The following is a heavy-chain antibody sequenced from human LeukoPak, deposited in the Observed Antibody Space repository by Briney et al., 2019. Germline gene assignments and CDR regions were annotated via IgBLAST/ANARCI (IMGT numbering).Heavy chain of an antibody. CDR1: GGSFSGYY. CDR3: ARWAARYCSGGSCYGLDY. CDR2: INHSGST. J-gene: IGHJ4*02. V-gene: IGHV4-34*01. D-gene: IGHD2-15*01. Sequence: SETLSLTCAVYGGSFSGYYWSWIRQPPGKGLEWIGEINHSGSTNYNPSLKSRVTISVDTSKNQFSLKLSSVTAADTAVYYCARWAARYCSGGSCYGLDYWGQGTLVTVSS.